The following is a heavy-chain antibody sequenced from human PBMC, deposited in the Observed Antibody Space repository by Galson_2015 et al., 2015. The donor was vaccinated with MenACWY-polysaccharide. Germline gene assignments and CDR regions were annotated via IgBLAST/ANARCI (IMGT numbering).Heavy chain of an antibody. J-gene: IGHJ6*03. Sequence: SLRLSCAASGFTFSSYGMHWVRQAPGKGLEWVAVISYDGSNKYYADSVKGRFTISRDNSKNTLYLQMNSLRAEDTAVYYCAKPKRYCSSTSCEGYYYMDVWGKGTTVTVSS. D-gene: IGHD2-2*01. CDR3: AKPKRYCSSTSCEGYYYMDV. CDR2: ISYDGSNK. V-gene: IGHV3-30*18. CDR1: GFTFSSYG.